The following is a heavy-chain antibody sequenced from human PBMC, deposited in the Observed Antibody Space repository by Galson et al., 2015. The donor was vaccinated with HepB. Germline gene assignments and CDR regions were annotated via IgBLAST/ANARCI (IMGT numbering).Heavy chain of an antibody. CDR2: ISYDGSNK. D-gene: IGHD1-26*01. V-gene: IGHV3-30*18. CDR1: GFTFSSYG. J-gene: IGHJ3*02. Sequence: LRLSCAASGFTFSSYGMHWVRQAPGKGLEWVAVISYDGSNKYYADSVKGRFTISRDNSKNTRYLQMNSLRAEDTAVYYCAKDLTPPSRDSGSCPPRDAFDIWGQGTMVTVSS. CDR3: AKDLTPPSRDSGSCPPRDAFDI.